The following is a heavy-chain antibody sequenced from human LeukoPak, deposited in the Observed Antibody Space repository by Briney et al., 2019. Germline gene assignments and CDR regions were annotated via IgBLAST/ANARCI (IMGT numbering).Heavy chain of an antibody. V-gene: IGHV1-2*02. CDR3: ARERYTAYGNFDY. Sequence: ASVKVSCKASGYTFTNHPMHGVRQAPGQGLEWMGWINPNSGDTNYVQKFQGRVTMTRAPSISTAYMELSGLRADDTAVYYCARERYTAYGNFDYWGQGTQVTVSS. CDR2: INPNSGDT. CDR1: GYTFTNHP. J-gene: IGHJ4*02. D-gene: IGHD5-12*01.